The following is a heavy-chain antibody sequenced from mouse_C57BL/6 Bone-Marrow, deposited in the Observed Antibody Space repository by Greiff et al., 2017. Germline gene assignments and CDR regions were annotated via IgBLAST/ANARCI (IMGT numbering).Heavy chain of an antibody. Sequence: EVQLQQSGAELVRPGASVTLSCTASGFNIKDDYMHWVKQRPEQGLEWIGWIDPENGDTEYASKFQGKATITADTSSNTAYLELSSLTSEDTAVYYCRGLLWSLMDYWGQGTSVTVSS. J-gene: IGHJ4*01. CDR1: GFNIKDDY. D-gene: IGHD2-1*01. V-gene: IGHV14-4*01. CDR2: IDPENGDT. CDR3: RGLLWSLMDY.